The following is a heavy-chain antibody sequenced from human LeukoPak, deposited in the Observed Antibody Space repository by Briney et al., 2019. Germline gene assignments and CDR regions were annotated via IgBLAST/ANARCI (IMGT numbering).Heavy chain of an antibody. Sequence: ASVKVSCKASGYTFTSYYMHWVRQAPGQGLEWMGLINPSGGSTSYAQKFQGRVTMTRDTSTSTVYMELSSLRSEDTAVYYCARDSIPSASGSYYFDNWGQGTLVTVSS. V-gene: IGHV1-46*01. J-gene: IGHJ4*02. CDR3: ARDSIPSASGSYYFDN. CDR2: INPSGGST. D-gene: IGHD3-10*01. CDR1: GYTFTSYY.